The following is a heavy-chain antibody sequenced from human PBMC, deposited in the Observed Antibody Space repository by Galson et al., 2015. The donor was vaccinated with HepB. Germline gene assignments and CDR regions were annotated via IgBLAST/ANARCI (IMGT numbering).Heavy chain of an antibody. J-gene: IGHJ6*03. CDR1: GFTFSSYS. Sequence: SLRLSCAASGFTFSSYSMNWVRQAPGKGLEWVSSISSSSSYIYYADSVKGRFTISRDNAKNSLYLQMNSLRAEDTAVYYCARDFRGDFWSGYYSDYYYYMDVWGKGTTVTVSS. V-gene: IGHV3-21*01. CDR3: ARDFRGDFWSGYYSDYYYYMDV. D-gene: IGHD3-3*01. CDR2: ISSSSSYI.